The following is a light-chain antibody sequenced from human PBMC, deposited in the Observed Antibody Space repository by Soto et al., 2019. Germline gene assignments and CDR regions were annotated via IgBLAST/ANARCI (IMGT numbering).Light chain of an antibody. V-gene: IGLV3-21*02. CDR2: DYS. J-gene: IGLJ1*01. CDR1: NNGRKS. CDR3: QVWDVSTFHPYL. Sequence: SYELTQPPSVSVALGQTARVTCGGNNNGRKSVHWYQQMTGQAPVLVVSDYSDRPSGIPERFSGSKSGNTATLTISRVEAGDEADYYCQVWDVSTFHPYLFGTGTKLTVL.